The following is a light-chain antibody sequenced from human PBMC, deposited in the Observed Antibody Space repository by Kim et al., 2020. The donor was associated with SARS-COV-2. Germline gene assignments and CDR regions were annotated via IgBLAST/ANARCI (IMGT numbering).Light chain of an antibody. CDR3: QAWDSRTVV. J-gene: IGLJ2*01. Sequence: SYELTQPPSVSVSPGQTASITCSGDKLGDKYACWYQQKPGQSPVLVIYQDSKRPSGIPERFSGSNSGNTATLTISGTQAMDEADYYCQAWDSRTVVFGGGSQL. V-gene: IGLV3-1*01. CDR1: KLGDKY. CDR2: QDS.